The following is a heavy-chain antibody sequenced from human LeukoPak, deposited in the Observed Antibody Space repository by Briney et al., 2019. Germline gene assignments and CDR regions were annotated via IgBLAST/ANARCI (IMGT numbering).Heavy chain of an antibody. Sequence: SETLSLTCAVYGGSFSGYYWSWIRQPPGKGLEWIGEINHSGSTNYNPSLKSRVTISLGTSKNQFSLKLSSVTAVDTAVYYCARKIDSSGYFSWGQGILVTVSS. D-gene: IGHD3-22*01. CDR1: GGSFSGYY. CDR2: INHSGST. J-gene: IGHJ4*02. CDR3: ARKIDSSGYFS. V-gene: IGHV4-34*01.